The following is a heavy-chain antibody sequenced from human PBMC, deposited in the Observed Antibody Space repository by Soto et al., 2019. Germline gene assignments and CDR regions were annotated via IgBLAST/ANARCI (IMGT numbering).Heavy chain of an antibody. V-gene: IGHV4-59*01. D-gene: IGHD6-19*01. CDR2: IYYSGRT. CDR3: ARDPTYSCGSYGYFDY. J-gene: IGHJ4*02. Sequence: QVQLQESGPGLVKPSETLSLTCTVSGGSISSYYWSWIRQPPGKGLEWIGYIYYSGRTNYNPSLMSRVTISVHTSKNQFSLNLSSVTAADTAVYYCARDPTYSCGSYGYFDYWGQGTLVTVSS. CDR1: GGSISSYY.